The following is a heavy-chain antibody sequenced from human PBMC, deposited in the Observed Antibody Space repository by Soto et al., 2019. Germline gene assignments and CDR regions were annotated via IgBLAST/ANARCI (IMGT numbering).Heavy chain of an antibody. Sequence: QAELVESGGGVVQPGRSLRLSCAASGFAYSSYGMHWVRQAPGTGLEWMAVISYDGSLQHYADSVKGRFTISRDNSKNMVLLQISSLRAEVTAVYYCVSDRGYGHASVPYSWGQGTLVSVSS. J-gene: IGHJ4*02. CDR3: VSDRGYGHASVPYS. CDR1: GFAYSSYG. D-gene: IGHD5-18*01. CDR2: ISYDGSLQ. V-gene: IGHV3-30*03.